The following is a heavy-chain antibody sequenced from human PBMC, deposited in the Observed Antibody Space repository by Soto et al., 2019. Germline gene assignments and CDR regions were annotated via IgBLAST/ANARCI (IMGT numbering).Heavy chain of an antibody. CDR1: GGSISSYY. CDR3: ARDLDSWFDP. Sequence: QVQLQESGPGLVKPSETLSLTCTVSGGSISSYYWSWIRQPPGKGLEWIGYIYYSGSTNYNPSLKRRVTISVDTSKNQFSLKLSSVTAAETAVYYCARDLDSWFDPWGQGTLVTVSS. D-gene: IGHD1-1*01. J-gene: IGHJ5*02. CDR2: IYYSGST. V-gene: IGHV4-59*01.